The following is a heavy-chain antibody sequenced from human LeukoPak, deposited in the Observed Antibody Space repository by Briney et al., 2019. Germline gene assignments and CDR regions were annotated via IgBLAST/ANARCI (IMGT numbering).Heavy chain of an antibody. CDR1: GYTFIDFY. CDR2: IKVSGGRT. J-gene: IGHJ4*02. CDR3: AREPPESYYFGY. V-gene: IGHV1-46*01. Sequence: ASVKVSCKASGYTFIDFYVHWVRQAPGQGLEWMGIIKVSGGRTEYAQKFQGRVTMTRDMSTSTVYMELNNLRSEDTAVYYCAREPPESYYFGYWGQGTLVTVSS.